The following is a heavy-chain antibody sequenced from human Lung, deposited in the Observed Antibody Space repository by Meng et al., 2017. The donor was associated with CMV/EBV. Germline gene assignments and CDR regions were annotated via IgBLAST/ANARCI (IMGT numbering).Heavy chain of an antibody. J-gene: IGHJ3*02. V-gene: IGHV3-53*01. CDR1: GFTVSSNY. Sequence: SXAASGFTVSSNYMSWVRQAPGKGLEWVSVIYSGGSTYYADSVKGRFTISRDNSKNTLYLQMNSLRAEDTAVYYCARHNTYYYDAFLGTFDIWGQGTXVTVSS. D-gene: IGHD3-22*01. CDR2: IYSGGST. CDR3: ARHNTYYYDAFLGTFDI.